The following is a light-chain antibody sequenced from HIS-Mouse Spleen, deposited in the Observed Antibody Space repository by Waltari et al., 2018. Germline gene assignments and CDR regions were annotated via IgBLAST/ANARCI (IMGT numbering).Light chain of an antibody. Sequence: QSALTQPPSASGSPGQSVTISCTGTSSDVGGYNYVSWYQQHPGKAPKLMIYEVSKRPDGVPDRFSGSKSGNTASLTVSGLQAGDEADYYCSSYAGSNTYVVFGGGTKLTVL. CDR3: SSYAGSNTYVV. CDR2: EVS. J-gene: IGLJ2*01. V-gene: IGLV2-8*01. CDR1: SSDVGGYNY.